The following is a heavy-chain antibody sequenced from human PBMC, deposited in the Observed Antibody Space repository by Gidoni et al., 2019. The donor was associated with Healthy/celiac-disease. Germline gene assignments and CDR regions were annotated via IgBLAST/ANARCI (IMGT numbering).Heavy chain of an antibody. J-gene: IGHJ5*02. Sequence: QVQLVQSGAEVKKPGASVKVSCKASGYTFTSYYMHWVRQAPGQGLEWMGIINPSGGSTSYAQKFQGRVTMTRDTSTSTVYMELSSLRSEDTAVYYCVTWKRVGTGFDPWGQGTLVTVSS. CDR3: VTWKRVGTGFDP. CDR2: INPSGGST. V-gene: IGHV1-46*01. CDR1: GYTFTSYY. D-gene: IGHD1-1*01.